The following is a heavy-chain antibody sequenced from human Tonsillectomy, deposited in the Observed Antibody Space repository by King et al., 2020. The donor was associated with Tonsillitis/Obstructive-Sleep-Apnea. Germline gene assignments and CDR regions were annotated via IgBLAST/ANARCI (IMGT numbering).Heavy chain of an antibody. CDR3: AKLDPI. CDR2: ISGGGLST. V-gene: IGHV3-23*04. Sequence: QLVQSGGGLVQPGGSLRLSCAASGLTFSNYDMTWVLQAPGKGLEWVSTISGGGLSTYYAYSVKGRFTIARDNSKDTLYLQMNNLRAEDTAVYYCAKLDPIWGQGTVVTV. CDR1: GLTFSNYD. J-gene: IGHJ3*02.